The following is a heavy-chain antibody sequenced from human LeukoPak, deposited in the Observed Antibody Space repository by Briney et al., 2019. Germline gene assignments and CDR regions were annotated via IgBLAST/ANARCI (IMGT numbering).Heavy chain of an antibody. CDR3: ARDLAGPSDY. J-gene: IGHJ4*02. Sequence: GGSLRLSCAASGFTFSNYNMTWVRQAPGKGLEWVSYISSSSSYIYYADSVKGRFTISRDNAKNSLYLQMNSLRAEDTAVYYCARDLAGPSDYWGQGTLVTVSS. V-gene: IGHV3-21*05. D-gene: IGHD6-13*01. CDR1: GFTFSNYN. CDR2: ISSSSSYI.